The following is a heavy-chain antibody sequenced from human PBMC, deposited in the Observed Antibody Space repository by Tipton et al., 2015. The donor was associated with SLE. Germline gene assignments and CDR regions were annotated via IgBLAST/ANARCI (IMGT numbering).Heavy chain of an antibody. CDR1: GGSISSYY. J-gene: IGHJ4*02. CDR3: ARDPGGRTFDY. D-gene: IGHD2-15*01. V-gene: IGHV4-59*01. Sequence: TLSLTCTVSGGSISSYYWSWIRQPPGKGLEWIGYKYYSGSTNYNPSLKSRVTISVDTSKNQFSLKLRSVTAADTAVYYCARDPGGRTFDYWGQGTLVNVSS. CDR2: KYYSGST.